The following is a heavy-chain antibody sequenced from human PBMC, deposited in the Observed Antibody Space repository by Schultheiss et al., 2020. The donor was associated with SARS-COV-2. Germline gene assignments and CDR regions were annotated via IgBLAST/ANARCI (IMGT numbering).Heavy chain of an antibody. J-gene: IGHJ3*02. CDR1: GGSISSYY. V-gene: IGHV4-59*01. CDR3: ARYQLPSVEAFDI. Sequence: SETLSLTCTVSGGSISSYYWSWIRQPPGKGLEWIGYIYYSGSTNYNPSLKSRVTISVDTSKNQFSLKLSSVTAADTAVYYCARYQLPSVEAFDIWGQGTMVTVS. CDR2: IYYSGST. D-gene: IGHD2-2*01.